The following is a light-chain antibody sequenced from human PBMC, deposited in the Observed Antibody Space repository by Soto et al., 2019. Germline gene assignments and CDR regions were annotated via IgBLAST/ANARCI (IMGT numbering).Light chain of an antibody. CDR2: AAS. J-gene: IGKJ4*01. CDR3: QQLNSLT. V-gene: IGKV1-9*01. CDR1: QGISSY. Sequence: DIQLTQSPSFLSASVGDRVTITCRASQGISSYLVWYQQQPGNAPKRLIYAASTMKSAGPPRFSGSGSGTEFTLTISSLQPEDFASYYWQQLNSLTFGGGTKVEIK.